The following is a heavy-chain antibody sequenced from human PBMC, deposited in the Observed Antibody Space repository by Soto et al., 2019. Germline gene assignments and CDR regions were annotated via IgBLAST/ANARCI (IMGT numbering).Heavy chain of an antibody. Sequence: QVQLVQSGAEVKNPGASVKVSCKASGYTFTRYGIGWARQAPGQGLEWMGWINTYNGNTNYAQNCQGRVTLTTDTSTSTAYMELRSLSSNDTAIYYCAMVDVYVTPSPQDVWGQGNTVIVSS. CDR2: INTYNGNT. D-gene: IGHD3-16*01. CDR3: AMVDVYVTPSPQDV. J-gene: IGHJ6*02. CDR1: GYTFTRYG. V-gene: IGHV1-18*01.